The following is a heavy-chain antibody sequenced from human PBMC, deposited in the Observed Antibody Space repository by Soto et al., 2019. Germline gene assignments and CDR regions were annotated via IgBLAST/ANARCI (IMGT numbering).Heavy chain of an antibody. CDR3: AEDLADGSLTAAIPPDY. CDR1: GFTFSTYG. Sequence: EVQLLESGGGLVQPGGSLRLSCVASGFTFSTYGMNWVRQVPGKGLEWVAGISASGGTTYYAESVKGRFTISRDKSKNTLYKQMNSLRGDETAIYYCAEDLADGSLTAAIPPDYWGQRTLVTVPS. D-gene: IGHD6-13*01. CDR2: ISASGGTT. V-gene: IGHV3-23*01. J-gene: IGHJ4*02.